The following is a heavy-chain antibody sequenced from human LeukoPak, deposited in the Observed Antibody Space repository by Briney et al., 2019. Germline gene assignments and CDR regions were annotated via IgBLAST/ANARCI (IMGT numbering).Heavy chain of an antibody. J-gene: IGHJ4*02. CDR1: GGTFSSYA. Sequence: ASVKVSCKASGGTFSSYAISWVRQAPGQGLEWMGIINPSGGSTSYAQKFQGRVTMTRDTSTSTVYMELSSLRSEDTAVYYCARVVPGSYFDYWGQGTLVTVSS. CDR2: INPSGGST. D-gene: IGHD2-2*01. V-gene: IGHV1-46*03. CDR3: ARVVPGSYFDY.